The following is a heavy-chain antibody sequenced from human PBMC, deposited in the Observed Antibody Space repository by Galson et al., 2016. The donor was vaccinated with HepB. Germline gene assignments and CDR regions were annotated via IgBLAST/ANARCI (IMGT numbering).Heavy chain of an antibody. V-gene: IGHV4-59*08. J-gene: IGHJ6*04. CDR1: GGSIXXXNYX. D-gene: IGHD6-19*01. CDR3: ASLPHSSGWNYYYGMDV. Sequence: SETLSLTCTVSGGSIXXXNYXXXWXXXPPXXXLEXXGYXXXSGXXXYNXXLKSRVTTSLDTSKXQFSXXLSSVTAADTXVYYCASLPHSSGWNYYYGMDVWXXXTTXTXSS. CDR2: XXXSGXX.